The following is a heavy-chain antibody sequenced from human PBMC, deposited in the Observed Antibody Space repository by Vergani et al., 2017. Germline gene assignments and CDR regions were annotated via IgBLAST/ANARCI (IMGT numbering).Heavy chain of an antibody. V-gene: IGHV1-2*02. J-gene: IGHJ4*02. D-gene: IGHD3-22*01. Sequence: QVQLVQSGAEVKKPGASVKVSCKASGYTFTGYYMHWVRQAPGQGLEWMGWINPNSGGTNYAQKFQGRVTITADESTSTAYMELSSLRSEDTAVYYCASRADYYDSSGKDDYWGQGTLVTVSS. CDR3: ASRADYYDSSGKDDY. CDR1: GYTFTGYY. CDR2: INPNSGGT.